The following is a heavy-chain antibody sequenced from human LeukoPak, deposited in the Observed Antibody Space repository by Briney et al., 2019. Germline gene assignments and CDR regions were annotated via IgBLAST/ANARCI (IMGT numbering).Heavy chain of an antibody. Sequence: GGPLRLSCAASGFTFNSYSMNWVRQAPGKGLECVSSISSTSDYIYYPDSLKGRFTISRDNAENSLYLQMNSLRAEDTAVYYCARGSGSRPLGWQDWGQGTLVTVSS. J-gene: IGHJ4*02. D-gene: IGHD3-10*01. CDR2: ISSTSDYI. CDR3: ARGSGSRPLGWQD. V-gene: IGHV3-21*04. CDR1: GFTFNSYS.